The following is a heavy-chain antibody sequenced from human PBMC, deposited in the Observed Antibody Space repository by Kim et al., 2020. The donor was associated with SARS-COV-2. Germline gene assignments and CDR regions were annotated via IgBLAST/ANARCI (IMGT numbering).Heavy chain of an antibody. CDR3: ASYYGDYDYY. CDR2: ISYDGSNK. Sequence: GGSLRLSCAASGFTFSSYGMHWVRQAPGKGLEWVAAISYDGSNKYYADSVKGRFTISRDNSKNTLYLQMNSLRAEDTAVYYCASYYGDYDYYWGQGTLVTVSS. J-gene: IGHJ4*02. V-gene: IGHV3-33*05. D-gene: IGHD4-17*01. CDR1: GFTFSSYG.